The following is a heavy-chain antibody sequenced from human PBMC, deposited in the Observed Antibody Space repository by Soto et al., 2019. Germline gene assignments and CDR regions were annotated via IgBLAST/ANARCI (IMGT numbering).Heavy chain of an antibody. Sequence: GGSLRLSCAGSGFVFINYSMNWVRQAPWKGLEWVSYISSSSTNTYYAASVRGRFTISRDNAKNSLYLRMNSLKDEDTAVYYCARGTKGGSPPLWGQGTLVTVSS. CDR2: ISSSSTNT. CDR3: ARGTKGGSPPL. CDR1: GFVFINYS. V-gene: IGHV3-48*02. J-gene: IGHJ4*02. D-gene: IGHD1-7*01.